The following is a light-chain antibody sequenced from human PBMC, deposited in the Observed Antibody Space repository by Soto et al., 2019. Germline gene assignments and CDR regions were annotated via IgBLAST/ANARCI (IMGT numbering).Light chain of an antibody. CDR3: QQSYSTPPYT. CDR1: QSISSY. J-gene: IGKJ2*01. Sequence: DIQMTQSPSSLSASVGDRVTITCRASQSISSYLNWYQQKPGKAPTLLIYAASSLQSGVPSRFSGSGSRTDFTLTISSLQPEDFATYYCQQSYSTPPYTFGQGTKLEIK. CDR2: AAS. V-gene: IGKV1-39*01.